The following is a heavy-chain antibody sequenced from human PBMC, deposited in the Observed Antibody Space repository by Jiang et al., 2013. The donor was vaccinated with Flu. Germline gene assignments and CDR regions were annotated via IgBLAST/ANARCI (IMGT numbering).Heavy chain of an antibody. Sequence: GYIFLSYYMHWVRQAPGQGLEWMGLINPSGGSTTYAQQFQGRVSMTRDTSTSTVYMELSSLRSEDTAVYYCARQNYQLAFFYWGQGTLVTVSS. CDR1: GYIFLSYY. V-gene: IGHV1-46*01. CDR2: INPSGGST. J-gene: IGHJ4*02. D-gene: IGHD1-1*01. CDR3: ARQNYQLAFFY.